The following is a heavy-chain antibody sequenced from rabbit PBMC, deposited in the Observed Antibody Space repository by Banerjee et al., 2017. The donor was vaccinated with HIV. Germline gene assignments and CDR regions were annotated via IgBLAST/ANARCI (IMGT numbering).Heavy chain of an antibody. D-gene: IGHD4-1*01. V-gene: IGHV1S45*01. J-gene: IGHJ4*01. CDR3: ARDLAGVIGWNFNL. CDR1: GSDISSNA. CDR2: INTSSGNT. Sequence: QEQLVESGGGLVQPEGSLTLTCKASGSDISSNAMCWVRQAPGKGLEWIACINTSSGNTVYASWATGRFTISKTSSTTVTLQMTSLTAADTASYFCARDLAGVIGWNFNLWGQGTLVTVS.